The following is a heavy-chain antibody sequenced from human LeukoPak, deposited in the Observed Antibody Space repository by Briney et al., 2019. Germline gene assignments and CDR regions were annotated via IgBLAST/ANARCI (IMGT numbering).Heavy chain of an antibody. CDR3: AKGGGYEAQYYYYYLDV. V-gene: IGHV3-30*04. CDR1: GFTFSSYA. CDR2: ISFDGSDN. J-gene: IGHJ6*03. Sequence: GGSLRLSCAASGFTFSSYAMNWVRQAPGKGLEWVAVISFDGSDNSYADSVKGRFTISRDNSKNTLYLQMNSLRTEDTAVYYCAKGGGYEAQYYYYYLDVWGKGTTVTISS. D-gene: IGHD5-12*01.